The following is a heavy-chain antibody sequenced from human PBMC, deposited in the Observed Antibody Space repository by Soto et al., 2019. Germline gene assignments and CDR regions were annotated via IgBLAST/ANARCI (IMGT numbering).Heavy chain of an antibody. D-gene: IGHD1-26*01. CDR1: SGSISSYY. J-gene: IGHJ3*01. Sequence: SETLSLTCTVSSGSISSYYWSWIRQPPGKGLEWIGYIYYSGSTNYNPSLKSRVTISVDTSKNQFSLKLGSVTAADTAVYYCARRWGDAFDFWGQGTMVTVSS. V-gene: IGHV4-59*01. CDR3: ARRWGDAFDF. CDR2: IYYSGST.